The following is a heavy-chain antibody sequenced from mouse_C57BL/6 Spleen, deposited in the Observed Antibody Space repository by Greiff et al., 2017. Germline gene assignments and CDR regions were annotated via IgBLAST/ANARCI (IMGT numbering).Heavy chain of an antibody. D-gene: IGHD1-1*01. CDR3: ARSRYYYGSSYWYFDV. V-gene: IGHV1-55*01. Sequence: QVQLQQSGAELVKPGASVKMSCKASGYTFTSYWITWVKQRPGQGLEWIGDIYPGSGSTNYNEKFKSKATLTVDTSSSTAYMQLSSLTSEDSAVYYCARSRYYYGSSYWYFDVWGTGTTVTVSS. CDR1: GYTFTSYW. CDR2: IYPGSGST. J-gene: IGHJ1*03.